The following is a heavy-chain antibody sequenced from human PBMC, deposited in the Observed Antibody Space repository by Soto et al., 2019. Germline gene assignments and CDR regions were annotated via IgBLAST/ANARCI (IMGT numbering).Heavy chain of an antibody. CDR1: GGTFSSYT. CDR2: IIPILGIA. D-gene: IGHD6-19*01. Sequence: QVQLVQSGAEVKKPGSSVTVSCKASGGTFSSYTISWLRQSPGQGLEWMGRIIPILGIANYAQKFQGRVTIAADKSTSTAYIELSSLGSEDTAVCCCAREGYSSGWYGIFDYWGQGTLVTVSS. V-gene: IGHV1-69*08. CDR3: AREGYSSGWYGIFDY. J-gene: IGHJ4*02.